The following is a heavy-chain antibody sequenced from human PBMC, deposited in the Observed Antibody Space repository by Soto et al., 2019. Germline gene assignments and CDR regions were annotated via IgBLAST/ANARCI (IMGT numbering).Heavy chain of an antibody. D-gene: IGHD6-13*01. V-gene: IGHV3-33*01. CDR1: GFTFSSYG. CDR2: IWYDGSNK. Sequence: GGSLRLSCAASGFTFSSYGMHWVRQAPGKGLEWVAVIWYDGSNKYYADSVKGRFTISRDNSKNTLYLQMNSLRAEDTAVYYCARDQYSSTARMRFGMDVWGQGTTVTVSS. CDR3: ARDQYSSTARMRFGMDV. J-gene: IGHJ6*02.